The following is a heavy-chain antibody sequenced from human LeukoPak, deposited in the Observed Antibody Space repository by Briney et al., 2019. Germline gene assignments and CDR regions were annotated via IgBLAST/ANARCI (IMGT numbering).Heavy chain of an antibody. D-gene: IGHD4-17*01. Sequence: GGSLRLSCAASGFTFSSYSMNWVRQAPGKGLEWVSYISSSSSTIYYADSVKGRFTISRDNAKNSLYLQMNSLRDEDTAVYYCAGDIYGENRLILDYWGQGTLVTVSS. J-gene: IGHJ4*02. CDR3: AGDIYGENRLILDY. CDR1: GFTFSSYS. V-gene: IGHV3-48*02. CDR2: ISSSSSTI.